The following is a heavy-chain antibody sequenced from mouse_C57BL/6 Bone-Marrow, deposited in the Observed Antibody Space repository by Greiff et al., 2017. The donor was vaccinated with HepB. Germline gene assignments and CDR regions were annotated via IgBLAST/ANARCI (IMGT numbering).Heavy chain of an antibody. CDR1: GFTFSSYA. Sequence: EVQGVESGEGLVKPGGSLKLSCAASGFTFSSYAMSWVRQTPEKRLEWVAYISSGGDYIYYADTVKGRFTISRDNARNTLYLQMSSLKSEDTAMYYCTRDIYYYGSSHYFDYWGQGTTLTVSS. J-gene: IGHJ2*01. V-gene: IGHV5-9-1*02. CDR2: ISSGGDYI. D-gene: IGHD1-1*01. CDR3: TRDIYYYGSSHYFDY.